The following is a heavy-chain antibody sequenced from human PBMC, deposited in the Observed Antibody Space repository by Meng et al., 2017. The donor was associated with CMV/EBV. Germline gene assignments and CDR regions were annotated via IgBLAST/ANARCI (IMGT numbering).Heavy chain of an antibody. D-gene: IGHD3-3*01. CDR3: ARRNGVPRVFWSYYGMDV. Sequence: GSLSLTCAVYGGSFSGYYWSWIRQPPGKGLEWIGEINHSGSTNYNPSLKSRVTISVDTSKNQFSLKLSSVTAADTAVYYCARRNGVPRVFWSYYGMDVWGQGTTVTVSS. J-gene: IGHJ6*02. V-gene: IGHV4-34*01. CDR1: GGSFSGYY. CDR2: INHSGST.